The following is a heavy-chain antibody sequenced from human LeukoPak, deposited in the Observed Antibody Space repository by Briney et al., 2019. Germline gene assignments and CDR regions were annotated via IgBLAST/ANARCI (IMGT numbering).Heavy chain of an antibody. D-gene: IGHD2-8*01. CDR1: GFTFRTFA. V-gene: IGHV3-23*01. CDR2: IDGGDT. J-gene: IGHJ4*02. Sequence: GGSLRLSCSTSGFTFRTFAMSWVRQAPGKGLEWVSSIDGGDTYYADSVKGRFIISRDDSRSTVDLQMSSLRAEDTAVYYCAKDGQSFNSMYDYFDSWGPGTLVTVSS. CDR3: AKDGQSFNSMYDYFDS.